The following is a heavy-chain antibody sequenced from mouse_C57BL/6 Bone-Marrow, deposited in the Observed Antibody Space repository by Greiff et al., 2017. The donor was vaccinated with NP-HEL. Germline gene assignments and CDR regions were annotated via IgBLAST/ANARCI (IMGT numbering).Heavy chain of an antibody. Sequence: EVQLQQSGPVLVKPGASVKMSCKASGYTFTDYYMNWVKQSHGKSLEWIGVINPYNGGTSYNQKFKGKATLTVDKSSSTAYMELNSLTSEDSAVYYCARALGGTEAWFAYWGQGTLVTVSA. J-gene: IGHJ3*01. CDR2: INPYNGGT. V-gene: IGHV1-19*01. CDR1: GYTFTDYY. CDR3: ARALGGTEAWFAY. D-gene: IGHD1-1*02.